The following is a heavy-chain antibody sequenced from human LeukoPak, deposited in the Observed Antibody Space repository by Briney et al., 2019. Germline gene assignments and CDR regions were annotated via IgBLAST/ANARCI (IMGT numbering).Heavy chain of an antibody. CDR3: ARDIGVTTTLDAFDI. J-gene: IGHJ3*02. D-gene: IGHD1-1*01. CDR2: IYYSGST. V-gene: IGHV4-59*01. Sequence: SETLSLTCTVSGGSISSYYWSWIRQPPGKGLEWIGYIYYSGSTNYNPSLKSRVTISVDTSKNQFSLKLSSVTAADTAVYYCARDIGVTTTLDAFDIWGRGTMVTVSS. CDR1: GGSISSYY.